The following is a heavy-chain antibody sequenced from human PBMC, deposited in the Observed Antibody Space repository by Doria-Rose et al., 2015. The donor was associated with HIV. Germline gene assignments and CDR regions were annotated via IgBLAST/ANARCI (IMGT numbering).Heavy chain of an antibody. D-gene: IGHD6-13*01. CDR3: ARIKSSRWYHKYYFDF. CDR1: GVSLSSPGMG. Sequence: TLKESGPVLVKPTETLTLTCTVSGVSLSSPGMGVSWIRQPPGKALEWLANIVSDDERSYKTSLKSRLTISRGTSKRQVVLTMTDMDPVDTATYYCARIKSSRWYHKYYFDFWGQGTLVIVSA. J-gene: IGHJ4*02. V-gene: IGHV2-26*01. CDR2: IVSDDER.